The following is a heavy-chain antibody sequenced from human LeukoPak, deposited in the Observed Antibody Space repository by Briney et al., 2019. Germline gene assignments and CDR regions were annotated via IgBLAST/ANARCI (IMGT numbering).Heavy chain of an antibody. V-gene: IGHV3-23*01. J-gene: IGHJ4*02. CDR3: AKEAPPYQLPSFRYIDY. Sequence: EGSLRLSCAGSGFIFRNYAMSWVRQAPRMGLEWVSAIIGSGVGTNYADTVKVRFTISTDNSKNTLYLQMNSLRAEDTDVYYCAKEAPPYQLPSFRYIDYWGQGALVTVSS. CDR1: GFIFRNYA. D-gene: IGHD2-2*01. CDR2: IIGSGVGT.